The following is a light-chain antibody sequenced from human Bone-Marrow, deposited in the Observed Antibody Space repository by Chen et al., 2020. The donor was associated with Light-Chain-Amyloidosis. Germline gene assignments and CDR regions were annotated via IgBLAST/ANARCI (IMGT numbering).Light chain of an antibody. CDR1: QTISINY. CDR2: GSS. V-gene: IGKV3-20*01. Sequence: EIVLTQYPGTLSLSPGEGANLSCRASQTISINYLTWYQQKFGQAPRLLLYGSSSRATGIPDRFTGSGSGTDFTLTINRLEPEDFAMYYCQQYGTSPLAFGAGTKVEIK. CDR3: QQYGTSPLA. J-gene: IGKJ4*01.